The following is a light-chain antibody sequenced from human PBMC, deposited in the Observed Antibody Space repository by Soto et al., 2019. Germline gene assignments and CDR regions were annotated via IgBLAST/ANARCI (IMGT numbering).Light chain of an antibody. Sequence: EIVMTQSPGTLSVSPGERATFSCRASQNVASKVAWYQQTPGQAPRLLIFGASTRAPGIPARFSGSGSGTEFTLAISSLQSEDFVVYYCQHYNNRPLTFGGGTKVEIK. CDR1: QNVASK. CDR3: QHYNNRPLT. V-gene: IGKV3-15*01. J-gene: IGKJ4*01. CDR2: GAS.